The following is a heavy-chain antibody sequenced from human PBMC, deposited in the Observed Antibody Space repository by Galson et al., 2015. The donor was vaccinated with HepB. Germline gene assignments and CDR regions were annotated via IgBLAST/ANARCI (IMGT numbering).Heavy chain of an antibody. CDR1: GFTFSFYS. CDR3: ARSAKPRSPPSY. Sequence: SLRLSCAAPGFTFSFYSMSWVRRAPGKGLEWVSSITTNSNNIYYADSVKGRFTISRDNANSSLFLQMNGLRAEDTAVYYCARSAKPRSPPSYWGQGTLVTVSS. V-gene: IGHV3-21*01. D-gene: IGHD6-13*01. J-gene: IGHJ4*02. CDR2: ITTNSNNI.